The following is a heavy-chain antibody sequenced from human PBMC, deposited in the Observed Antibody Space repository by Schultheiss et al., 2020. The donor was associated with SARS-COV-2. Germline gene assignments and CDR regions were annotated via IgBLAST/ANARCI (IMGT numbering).Heavy chain of an antibody. CDR2: IKQDGSEK. V-gene: IGHV3-7*01. J-gene: IGHJ5*02. D-gene: IGHD3-3*01. CDR1: GFTFSSYW. CDR3: ARDGENYDFWSGNNWFDP. Sequence: GGSLRLSCAASGFTFSSYWMSWVRQAPGKGLEWVANIKQDGSEKYYVDSVKGRFTISRDNSKNTLYLQMNSLRAEDTAVYYCARDGENYDFWSGNNWFDPWGQGTLVTVSS.